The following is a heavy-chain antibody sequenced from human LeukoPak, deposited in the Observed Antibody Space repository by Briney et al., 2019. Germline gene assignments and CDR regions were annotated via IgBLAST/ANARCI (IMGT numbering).Heavy chain of an antibody. V-gene: IGHV3-48*03. CDR2: ISYIDIST. CDR1: GFTFSSYE. CDR3: GKGPGPWGYSYASG. J-gene: IGHJ4*02. Sequence: PGGSLRLSCAASGFTFSSYEMNWVRQAPGKGLEWLSFISYIDISTHYADSVKGRFTISRDNSKASLYLQMSSLRAEDSALYYCGKGPGPWGYSYASGWGQGTLVTVSS. D-gene: IGHD5-18*01.